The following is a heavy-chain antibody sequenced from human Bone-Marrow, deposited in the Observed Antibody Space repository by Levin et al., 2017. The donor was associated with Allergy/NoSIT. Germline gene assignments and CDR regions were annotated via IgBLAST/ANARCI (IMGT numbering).Heavy chain of an antibody. CDR3: ARGALFCGASSCFFDF. CDR1: GFTFSDYS. J-gene: IGHJ4*02. V-gene: IGHV3-21*01. Sequence: AGGSLRLSCATSGFTFSDYSLNWVRQSPGKGLEWVSSISPTGVNVHYGDSMRGRVTVSRDKTTESLFLHMNSLRVEDTAVYYCARGALFCGASSCFFDFWGQGTLVTVSS. CDR2: ISPTGVNV. D-gene: IGHD2-2*01.